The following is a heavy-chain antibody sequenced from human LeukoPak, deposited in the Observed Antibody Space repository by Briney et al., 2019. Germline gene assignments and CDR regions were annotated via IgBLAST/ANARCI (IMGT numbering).Heavy chain of an antibody. CDR3: ARRNNYYDSSGNAFDI. D-gene: IGHD3-22*01. J-gene: IGHJ3*02. CDR1: GGSISSSSYY. V-gene: IGHV4-39*07. Sequence: SETLSLTCTVSGGSISSSSYYWGWIRQPPGKGLEWIGSIYYSGSTSNNPSLKSRVTISLDTSKNQFSLRLTSVTAADTAVYYCARRNNYYDSSGNAFDIWGQGTMVTVSS. CDR2: IYYSGST.